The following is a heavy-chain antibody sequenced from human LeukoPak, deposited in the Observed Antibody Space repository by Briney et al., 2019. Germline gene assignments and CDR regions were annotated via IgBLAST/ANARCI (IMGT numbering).Heavy chain of an antibody. D-gene: IGHD3-22*01. Sequence: GESLKISCAASGFTFSSYAMSWVRQAPGKGLEWVSAISGSGGSTYYADSVKGRFTISRDNSKNTLYLQMNSLRAEDTAVYYCAKDQYYYDSSGYYYWYYFDYWGQGTLVTVSS. J-gene: IGHJ4*02. V-gene: IGHV3-23*01. CDR1: GFTFSSYA. CDR3: AKDQYYYDSSGYYYWYYFDY. CDR2: ISGSGGST.